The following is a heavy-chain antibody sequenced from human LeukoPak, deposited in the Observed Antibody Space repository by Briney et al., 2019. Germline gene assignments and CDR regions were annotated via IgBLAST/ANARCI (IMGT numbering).Heavy chain of an antibody. D-gene: IGHD2-2*01. CDR2: IDHSGST. J-gene: IGHJ4*02. V-gene: IGHV4-38-2*02. CDR3: ARGVLDIVVVPAAERRAYYFDY. Sequence: SETLSLTCTVSGYSISSGYYWGWIRQPPGKGLEWTGSIDHSGSTNYNPSLKSRVTISVDTSKNQFSLKLSSVTAADTAVYYCARGVLDIVVVPAAERRAYYFDYWGQGTLVTVSS. CDR1: GYSISSGYY.